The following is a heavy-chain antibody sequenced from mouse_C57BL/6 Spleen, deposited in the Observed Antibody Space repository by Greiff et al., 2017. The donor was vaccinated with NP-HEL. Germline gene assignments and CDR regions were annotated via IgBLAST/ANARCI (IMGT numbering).Heavy chain of an antibody. Sequence: QVQLQQPGAELVMPGASVKLSCKASGYTFTSYWMHWVKQRPGQGLEWIGEIDPSDSYTNYNQKFKGKSTLTVDKSSSTAYMQLSSLTSEDSAVYYCAKGGTGPDYLGQGTTLTVSS. J-gene: IGHJ2*01. CDR2: IDPSDSYT. D-gene: IGHD3-3*01. CDR3: AKGGTGPDY. CDR1: GYTFTSYW. V-gene: IGHV1-69*01.